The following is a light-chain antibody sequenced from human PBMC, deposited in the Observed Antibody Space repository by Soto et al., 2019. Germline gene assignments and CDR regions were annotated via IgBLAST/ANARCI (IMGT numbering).Light chain of an antibody. CDR2: AAS. CDR3: QKYAIAPFT. J-gene: IGKJ3*01. Sequence: DIQMTQSPSSLSASVGDRVTITCRASQDIRNYLAWYQQKPGKVPKLLIYAASSLQSGVPSRFSGSGSGTEFTLTFISLQSEDVATYYCQKYAIAPFTFGPGTKVDIK. CDR1: QDIRNY. V-gene: IGKV1-27*01.